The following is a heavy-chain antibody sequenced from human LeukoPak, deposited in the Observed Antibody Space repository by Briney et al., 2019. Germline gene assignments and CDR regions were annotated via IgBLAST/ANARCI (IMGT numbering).Heavy chain of an antibody. CDR3: AKDPRITIFGVVITTNWYFDL. D-gene: IGHD3-3*01. CDR2: IRYDESNK. Sequence: GGSLRLSCAASGFTFFNYGMHWVRQAPGKGLEWVAFIRYDESNKLYADSVKGRFTISRDNSKNTLYLQMNSLRAEDTAVYYCAKDPRITIFGVVITTNWYFDLWGRGTLVTVSS. J-gene: IGHJ2*01. V-gene: IGHV3-30*02. CDR1: GFTFFNYG.